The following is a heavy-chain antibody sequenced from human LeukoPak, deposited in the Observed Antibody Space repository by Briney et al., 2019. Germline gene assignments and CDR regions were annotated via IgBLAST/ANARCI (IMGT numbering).Heavy chain of an antibody. Sequence: GGSLRLSCAASGFTFSSYSMNWVRQAPGKGLEWVSYISSSSSTIYYADSVKGRFTISRDNAKNSLYLQMNSLKTEDTAVYYCTTARAWSYGMDVWGQGTTVTVSS. J-gene: IGHJ6*02. CDR1: GFTFSSYS. D-gene: IGHD2-15*01. CDR3: TTARAWSYGMDV. CDR2: ISSSSSTI. V-gene: IGHV3-48*04.